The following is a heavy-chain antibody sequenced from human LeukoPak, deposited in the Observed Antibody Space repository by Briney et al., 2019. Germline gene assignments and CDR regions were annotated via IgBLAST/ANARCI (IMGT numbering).Heavy chain of an antibody. CDR1: GGSISSGGYY. J-gene: IGHJ3*02. V-gene: IGHV4-31*03. CDR3: ARVHTTMIVVADDAFDI. CDR2: IYYSGST. Sequence: SQTLSLTCTVSGGSISSGGYYWSWIRQHPGKGLEWIVYIYYSGSTYYNPSLKSRVTISVDTSKNQFSLKLSSVTAADTAVYYCARVHTTMIVVADDAFDIWGQGTMVTVSS. D-gene: IGHD3-22*01.